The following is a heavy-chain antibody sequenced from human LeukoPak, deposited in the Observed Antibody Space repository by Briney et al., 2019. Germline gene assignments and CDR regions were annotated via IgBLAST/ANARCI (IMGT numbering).Heavy chain of an antibody. CDR2: ISSSSGYI. CDR1: GFTFPSYS. Sequence: GGSLRLSCAAAGFTFPSYSMNRVRQAPGKGLEWVSSISSSSGYIYYADSVKGRFTISRDNAKNSLFLQMSSLRAEDTAVYYCARMEYSPYYFDFWGRGTLVTVSA. J-gene: IGHJ4*02. D-gene: IGHD5-18*01. V-gene: IGHV3-21*06. CDR3: ARMEYSPYYFDF.